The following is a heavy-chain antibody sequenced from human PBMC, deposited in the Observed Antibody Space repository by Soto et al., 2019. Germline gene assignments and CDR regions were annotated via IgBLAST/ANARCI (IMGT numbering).Heavy chain of an antibody. J-gene: IGHJ5*02. CDR3: ARAFSGEARASMWFDP. CDR1: GGSISSGGYY. CDR2: IYYSGST. Sequence: SETLSLTCTVSGGSISSGGYYWSWIRQHPGKGLEWIGYIYYSGSTYHNPSLKSRVTISVDTSKNQFSLKLSSVTAADTAVYYCARAFSGEARASMWFDPWGQGTLVTVSS. V-gene: IGHV4-31*03. D-gene: IGHD2-2*01.